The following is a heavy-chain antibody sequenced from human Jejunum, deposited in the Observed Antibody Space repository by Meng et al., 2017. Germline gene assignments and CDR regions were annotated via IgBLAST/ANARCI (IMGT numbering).Heavy chain of an antibody. CDR1: GFTFRTSC. D-gene: IGHD1-14*01. J-gene: IGHJ3*02. CDR2: ISWSSRYI. V-gene: IGHV3-21*01. CDR3: ARSDGIGPYGFKI. Sequence: GESLKISCAASGFTFRTSCMDWVRQAPGKGLEWVASISWSSRYIYYADSVKGRFSISRDDAKNSLYLQMSSLSADDTAVYYCARSDGIGPYGFKIWGQGTMVTVSS.